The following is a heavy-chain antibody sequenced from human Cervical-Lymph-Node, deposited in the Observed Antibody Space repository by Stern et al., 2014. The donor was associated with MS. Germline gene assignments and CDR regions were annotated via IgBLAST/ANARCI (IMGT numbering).Heavy chain of an antibody. D-gene: IGHD4-23*01. CDR3: AREGSVVTTYAMDV. Sequence: QVQLQESGPGLVKPSETLSLTCTVSGGSIISSDHYWGWVRQPPGKGLEWIGSIYFTGATFSTPSLTSRVSISLDTSKNPFSLHVSSVTAADTAVYYCAREGSVVTTYAMDVWGQGTTVAVSS. J-gene: IGHJ6*02. V-gene: IGHV4-39*02. CDR2: IYFTGAT. CDR1: GGSIISSDHY.